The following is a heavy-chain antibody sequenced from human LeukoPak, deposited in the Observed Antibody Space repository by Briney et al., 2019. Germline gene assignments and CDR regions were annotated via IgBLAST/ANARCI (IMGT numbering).Heavy chain of an antibody. CDR1: GGSISSGDYY. J-gene: IGHJ6*02. V-gene: IGHV4-30-4*01. D-gene: IGHD4-17*01. CDR3: ARDPGDLDYGDYYYYYGMDV. Sequence: SQTLSLTCTVSGGSISSGDYYWSWIRQPPGKSLERIGDIYYSGSTYYNRSLKSRVTISVDTSKNQFSLKLSSVTAADTAVYYCARDPGDLDYGDYYYYYGMDVWGQGTTVTVSS. CDR2: IYYSGST.